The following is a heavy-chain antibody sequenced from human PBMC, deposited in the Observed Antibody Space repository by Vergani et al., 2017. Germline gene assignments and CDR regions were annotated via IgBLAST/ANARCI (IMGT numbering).Heavy chain of an antibody. D-gene: IGHD2-15*01. CDR3: ARYPGCSGGSCYSADY. J-gene: IGHJ4*02. CDR1: GVSISRYY. V-gene: IGHV4-59*01. Sequence: QVQLQESGPGLVKPSETLSLTCTVSGVSISRYYWSWLRQPPGQGLECLGYISYSGSRSTNDNPSLKSRVTISMDTSQNQFSLELYSVTAADTSVYYCARYPGCSGGSCYSADYWGQGSLVTVSS. CDR2: ISYSGSRST.